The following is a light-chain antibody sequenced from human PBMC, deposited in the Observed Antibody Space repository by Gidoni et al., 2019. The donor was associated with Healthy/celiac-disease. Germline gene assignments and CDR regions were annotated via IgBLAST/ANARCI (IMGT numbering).Light chain of an antibody. CDR2: LGS. CDR1: QSLLHCIGYNY. Sequence: SVMTQSPLSLPVTPGEPASISCRSSQSLLHCIGYNYLDWYLQKPGQSPQLLIYLGSNRASGVPDRFSGSGSGTDFTLKISRVEAEDVGVYYCMQALQTPRTFGQGTKVEIK. CDR3: MQALQTPRT. J-gene: IGKJ1*01. V-gene: IGKV2-28*01.